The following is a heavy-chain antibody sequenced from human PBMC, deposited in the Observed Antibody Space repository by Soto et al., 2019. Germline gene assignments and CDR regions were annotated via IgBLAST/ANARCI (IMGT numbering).Heavy chain of an antibody. J-gene: IGHJ4*02. V-gene: IGHV1-18*04. D-gene: IGHD3-10*01. CDR2: ISAYTSKA. CDR3: ARDQRYYGSGSYYSDS. CDR1: GYVYISYG. Sequence: QVQLVQSGPEVKKPGASVKVSCKTSGYVYISYGISWVRQAPGHGLEWVGWISAYTSKAESAQQFPGRVTMTTETSTSTAFLELRSLRSDDTAVYYCARDQRYYGSGSYYSDSWGQGTLVTVSS.